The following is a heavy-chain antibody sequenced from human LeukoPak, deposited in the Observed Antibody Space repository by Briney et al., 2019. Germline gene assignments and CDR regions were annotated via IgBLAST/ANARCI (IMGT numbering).Heavy chain of an antibody. Sequence: GGSLRLSCAASGFTFSSYEMHWVRQAPGKGLEWVAVISFDGSKKYHADSVMGRFTISRDTSKNTLYLQMTSLRAEDTAVYYCARRGSGWYGRFDYWGQGTLVTVSS. J-gene: IGHJ4*02. V-gene: IGHV3-30*04. CDR1: GFTFSSYE. CDR2: ISFDGSKK. CDR3: ARRGSGWYGRFDY. D-gene: IGHD6-19*01.